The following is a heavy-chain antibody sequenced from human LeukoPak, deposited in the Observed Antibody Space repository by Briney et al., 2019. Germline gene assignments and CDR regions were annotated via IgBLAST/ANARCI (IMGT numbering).Heavy chain of an antibody. CDR3: AKFRSGSCYTDYFDY. J-gene: IGHJ4*02. D-gene: IGHD1-26*01. Sequence: GGSLRLSCAASGFTFSSYAMTWVRQAPGKGLEWVSVIGGSGGSAHYTDSVKGRFTISRDNSKNTLYLQMNSLRAEDTAVYYCAKFRSGSCYTDYFDYWGQGTLVTVSS. CDR2: IGGSGGSA. CDR1: GFTFSSYA. V-gene: IGHV3-23*01.